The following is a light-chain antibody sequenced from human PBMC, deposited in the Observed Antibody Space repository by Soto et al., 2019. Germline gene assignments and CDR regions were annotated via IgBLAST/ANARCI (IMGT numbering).Light chain of an antibody. CDR2: AAS. J-gene: IGKJ1*01. CDR3: QQYYSYPRT. Sequence: IWMTQSPSLLSASTGDRVTITCRASQGISSYLAWYQQKPGKAPKLLIYAASTLQSGVPSRFSGSGSGTDFTLTISCLQSEDFATYYCQQYYSYPRTFGQGTKV. CDR1: QGISSY. V-gene: IGKV1-8*01.